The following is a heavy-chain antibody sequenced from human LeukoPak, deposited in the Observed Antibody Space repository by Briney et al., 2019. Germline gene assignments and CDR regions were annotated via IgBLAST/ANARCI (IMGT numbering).Heavy chain of an antibody. Sequence: SQTLSLTCTVSGGSISSGGYYWSWIRQHPGKGLEWIGEIHHSGSTNYNPSLKSRVTISVDKSRNQFSVMLTPVSAADTAVYCCARNAYYSADYWGQGTLVTVSS. CDR2: IHHSGST. CDR3: ARNAYYSADY. CDR1: GGSISSGGYY. V-gene: IGHV4-31*03. J-gene: IGHJ4*02. D-gene: IGHD2/OR15-2a*01.